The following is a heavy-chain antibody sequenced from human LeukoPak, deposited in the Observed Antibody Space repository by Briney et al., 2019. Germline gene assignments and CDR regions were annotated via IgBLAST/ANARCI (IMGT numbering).Heavy chain of an antibody. D-gene: IGHD3-9*01. CDR3: AKVKNDILTGYYSKYYYYYMDV. Sequence: GGSLRLSCAASGFTFSSYTMNWVRQAPGKGLEWVSAISGSGGSTYYADSVKGRFTISRDNSRNTLYLQMNSLRAEDTAVYYCAKVKNDILTGYYSKYYYYYMDVWGKGTTVTVSS. J-gene: IGHJ6*03. CDR2: ISGSGGST. V-gene: IGHV3-23*01. CDR1: GFTFSSYT.